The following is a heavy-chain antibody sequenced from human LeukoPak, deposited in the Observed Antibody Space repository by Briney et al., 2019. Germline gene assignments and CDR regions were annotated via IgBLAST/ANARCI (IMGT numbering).Heavy chain of an antibody. J-gene: IGHJ4*02. D-gene: IGHD3-22*01. V-gene: IGHV3-48*01. Sequence: GESLRLSSAASGFTFSDYIMNWVRQAPGKGLEWVSYITTSSDTKYYADSVKGRFTISRDNAKNSLYLQMNSLKAEDTAVYYCARPHPNNYDSSGYYSSNDYWGQGTLVTVSS. CDR2: ITTSSDTK. CDR1: GFTFSDYI. CDR3: ARPHPNNYDSSGYYSSNDY.